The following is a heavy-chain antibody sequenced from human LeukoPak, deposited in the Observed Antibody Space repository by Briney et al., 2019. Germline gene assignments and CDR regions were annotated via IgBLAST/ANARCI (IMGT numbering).Heavy chain of an antibody. J-gene: IGHJ4*02. CDR3: ARLGYGGSGWYFDY. CDR2: IRHDESNK. V-gene: IGHV3-33*01. D-gene: IGHD6-19*01. CDR1: GFTLSNYG. Sequence: GRSLRLSCAASGFTLSNYGMHWARQAPGKGPEWVAGIRHDESNKYFTDSVKGRFTISRDSSKNTLYLQMNSLRPEDTAVYYCARLGYGGSGWYFDYWGQGTLVTVSS.